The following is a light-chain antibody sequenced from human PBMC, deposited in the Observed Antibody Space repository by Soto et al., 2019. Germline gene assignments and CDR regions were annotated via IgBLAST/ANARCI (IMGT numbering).Light chain of an antibody. CDR2: GAS. Sequence: EIVLTQSPGSLSLSPGERATLSCRASQSVSSSYLAWYQQKPGQAPRLLIYGASSRATGIPDRFSGSGSGTDFTLTISRLEPEDFAVYFCQPYGSSPLLTFGGGTKVDTK. J-gene: IGKJ4*01. CDR3: QPYGSSPLLT. CDR1: QSVSSSY. V-gene: IGKV3-20*01.